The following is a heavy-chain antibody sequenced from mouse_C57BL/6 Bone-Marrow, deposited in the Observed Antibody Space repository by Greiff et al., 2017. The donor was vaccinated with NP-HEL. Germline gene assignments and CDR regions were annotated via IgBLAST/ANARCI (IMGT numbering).Heavy chain of an antibody. J-gene: IGHJ1*03. V-gene: IGHV14-4*01. CDR1: GFNIKDDY. CDR2: IDPENGDT. Sequence: VQLQQSGAELVRPGASVKSSCTASGFNIKDDYMHWVKQRPEQGLEWIGWIDPENGDTEYASKFQGKATITADTSSNTAYLQLSSLTSEDTAVYYCTTFYYGNYEWYFDVWGTGTTVTVSS. D-gene: IGHD2-1*01. CDR3: TTFYYGNYEWYFDV.